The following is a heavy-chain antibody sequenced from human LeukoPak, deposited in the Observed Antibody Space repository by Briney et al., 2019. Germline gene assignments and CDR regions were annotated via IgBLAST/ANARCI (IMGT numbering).Heavy chain of an antibody. CDR1: GGSISSYY. CDR2: IYTSGST. V-gene: IGHV4-4*07. D-gene: IGHD6-19*01. J-gene: IGHJ4*02. Sequence: PSETLSLTCTVSGGSISSYYWSWIRQPAGKGLEWIGRIYTSGSTNYNPSLKSRVTMSVDTSKNQFSLKLSSVTAADTAVYYCASSIAVAGTDYWAREPWSPSPQ. CDR3: ASSIAVAGTDY.